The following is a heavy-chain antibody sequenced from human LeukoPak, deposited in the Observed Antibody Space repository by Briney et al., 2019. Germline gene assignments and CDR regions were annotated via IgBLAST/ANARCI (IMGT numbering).Heavy chain of an antibody. Sequence: GGSLGLSCAASGFTFSSYSMNSVRQAPGKGLEWVSSISSSSNYIFHADSMKGRFTISRDNAKNSLYLHMNSLRAEDTAIYYCARGRLGASTRMDYWGQGTLVTVSS. CDR1: GFTFSSYS. V-gene: IGHV3-21*01. CDR2: ISSSSNYI. J-gene: IGHJ4*02. CDR3: ARGRLGASTRMDY. D-gene: IGHD5/OR15-5a*01.